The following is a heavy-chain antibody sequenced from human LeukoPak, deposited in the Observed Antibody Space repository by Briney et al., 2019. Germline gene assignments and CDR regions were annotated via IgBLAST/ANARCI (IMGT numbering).Heavy chain of an antibody. CDR1: GGSISSSSYY. CDR2: IYYSGST. V-gene: IGHV4-39*07. CDR3: ARDQGYDYVWGSYRFGLDY. J-gene: IGHJ4*02. D-gene: IGHD3-16*02. Sequence: SETLSLTRTVSGGSISSSSYYWGWIRQPPGKGLEWIGSIYYSGSTYYNPSLKSRVTISVDTSKNQFSLKLSSVTAADTAVYYCARDQGYDYVWGSYRFGLDYWGQGTLVTVSS.